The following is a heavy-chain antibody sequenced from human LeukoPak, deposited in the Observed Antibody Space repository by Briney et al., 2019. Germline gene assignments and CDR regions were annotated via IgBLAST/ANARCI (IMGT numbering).Heavy chain of an antibody. CDR3: ARDEGIAAGWYYMDV. CDR2: IQYDGTSK. V-gene: IGHV3-30*04. D-gene: IGHD6-13*01. J-gene: IGHJ6*03. Sequence: GGSLRLSCAASGFTFSSYAMSWVRQSPGKGLEWVAFIQYDGTSKNYGDSVKGRFNISRDNSKNTLYLQMSSLRIEDTAVYYCARDEGIAAGWYYMDVWGKGTTVIVSS. CDR1: GFTFSSYA.